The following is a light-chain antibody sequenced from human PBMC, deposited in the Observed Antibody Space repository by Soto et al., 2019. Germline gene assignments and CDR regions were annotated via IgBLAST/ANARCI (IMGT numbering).Light chain of an antibody. CDR3: QSYDSSLSAVV. CDR2: GNS. Sequence: QSVLTQPPSVSGAPGQRVTISCTGSSSNIGAGYDVHWYQQLPGTAPKLLIYGNSNRPSGVPDRFSGSKSGTSASLAITGLQAEDEADYYWQSYDSSLSAVVFGGGTKLIVL. J-gene: IGLJ2*01. CDR1: SSNIGAGYD. V-gene: IGLV1-40*01.